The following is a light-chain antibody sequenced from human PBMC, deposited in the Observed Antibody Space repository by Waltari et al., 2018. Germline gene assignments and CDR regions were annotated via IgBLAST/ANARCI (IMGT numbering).Light chain of an antibody. J-gene: IGLJ3*02. CDR2: DKN. Sequence: SSELTQHPAVAVALRPTLSITWQDDSPRRDYASWYQQRPGQAPILVIYDKNDRPSGIPDRFSGSSSGNTASLTISGTQAEDEADYYCNSRDSSGNHWVFGGGTKLTVL. V-gene: IGLV3-19*01. CDR3: NSRDSSGNHWV. CDR1: SPRRDY.